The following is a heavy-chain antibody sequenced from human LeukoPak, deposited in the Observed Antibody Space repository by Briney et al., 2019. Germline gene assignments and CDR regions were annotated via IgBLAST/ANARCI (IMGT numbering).Heavy chain of an antibody. CDR2: IKQVGSEK. D-gene: IGHD1-26*01. V-gene: IGHV3-7*01. J-gene: IGHJ3*02. CDR1: GLKLSSYW. CDR3: ARDKEGSRDALDI. Sequence: GGSLRLSCAPSGLKLSSYWMSWVRQAPGKGLEWVANIKQVGSEKKHVDSVTGRLTTSRDNAKNSLYLQMSSLRAEDTAVYYCARDKEGSRDALDIWGQGTMVTVSS.